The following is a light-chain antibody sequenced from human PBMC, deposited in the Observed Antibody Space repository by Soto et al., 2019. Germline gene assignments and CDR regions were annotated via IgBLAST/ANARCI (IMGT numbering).Light chain of an antibody. J-gene: IGKJ1*01. CDR2: GAS. CDR3: QQKYREPRT. CDR1: QSVSRSY. V-gene: IGKV3D-7*01. Sequence: PGERVTLSCMASQSVSRSYLTWYQQKPGQAPRLLIYGASTRATSIRARFSGSGSGTDFTLTISSLQPEDYATYFCQQKYREPRTFGQGTKVDIK.